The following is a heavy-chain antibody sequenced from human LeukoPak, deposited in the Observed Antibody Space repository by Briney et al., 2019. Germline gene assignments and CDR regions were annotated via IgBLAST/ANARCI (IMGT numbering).Heavy chain of an antibody. CDR3: ARVTIPGYSSFSY. V-gene: IGHV3-48*04. CDR2: IDKSSNPI. J-gene: IGHJ4*02. Sequence: GGSLRLSCVASGFTLSTTSMNWVRQAPGKALEWISYIDKSSNPIYYADSVKGRFTISRDSAKNSLYLQMNSLRAEDTAVYYCARVTIPGYSSFSYWGQGTLVTVSP. D-gene: IGHD6-13*01. CDR1: GFTLSTTS.